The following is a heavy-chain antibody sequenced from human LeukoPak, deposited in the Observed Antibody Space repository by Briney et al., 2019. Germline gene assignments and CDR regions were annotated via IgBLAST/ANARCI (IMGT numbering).Heavy chain of an antibody. D-gene: IGHD6-19*01. V-gene: IGHV1-69*13. CDR1: GGTFSSYA. CDR3: AREGSGWYHDAFDI. Sequence: SVKVSCKASGGTFSSYAISWVRQAPGQGLEWMGGIIPIFGTANYAQKFQGRVTITADESTSTAYMELSSLRSEDTAVYYCAREGSGWYHDAFDIWGQGTMVTVSS. CDR2: IIPIFGTA. J-gene: IGHJ3*02.